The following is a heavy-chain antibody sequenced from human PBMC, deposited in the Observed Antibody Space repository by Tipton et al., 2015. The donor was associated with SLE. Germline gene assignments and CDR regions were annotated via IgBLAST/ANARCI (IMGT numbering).Heavy chain of an antibody. Sequence: SLRLSCAASGFTFSSYGMHWVRQAPGKGLEWVAFIRYDGSNKYYADSVKGRFTISRDNSKNTLYLQMNSLRAEDTAVYYCARVVNWDWYFDLWGRGTLVTVSS. CDR2: IRYDGSNK. J-gene: IGHJ2*01. D-gene: IGHD1-1*01. CDR3: ARVVNWDWYFDL. V-gene: IGHV3-30*02. CDR1: GFTFSSYG.